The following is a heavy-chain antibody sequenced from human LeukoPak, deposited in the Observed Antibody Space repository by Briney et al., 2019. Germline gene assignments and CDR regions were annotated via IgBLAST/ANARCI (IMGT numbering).Heavy chain of an antibody. CDR1: GFTVSSNY. J-gene: IGHJ3*02. CDR3: ARDRGVSGSYLFGAFDI. V-gene: IGHV3-66*01. CDR2: IYSGGST. Sequence: GGSLRLSCAASGFTVSSNYMSWVRQAPGKGLEWVSVIYSGGSTYYADSVKGRFTISRDNSKNTLYLQMNSLRAEDTAVYYCARDRGVSGSYLFGAFDIWGQGTMVTVSS. D-gene: IGHD3-16*01.